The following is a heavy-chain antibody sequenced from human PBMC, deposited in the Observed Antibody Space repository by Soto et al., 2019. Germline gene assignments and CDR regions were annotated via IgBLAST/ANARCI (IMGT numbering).Heavy chain of an antibody. CDR3: ATVTRSGWD. CDR2: ISGSSRYI. V-gene: IGHV3-21*01. J-gene: IGHJ4*02. CDR1: GFTCSSYS. D-gene: IGHD6-19*01. Sequence: EVQLVESGGGLVKPGGSLRVSCAASGFTCSSYSMNWFRQAPGKGLEWVSSISGSSRYIYYADAVKDRFTISRDNAKNSLYLQMNSLRVEDTAGYYCATVTRSGWDWGQGTLVTVSS.